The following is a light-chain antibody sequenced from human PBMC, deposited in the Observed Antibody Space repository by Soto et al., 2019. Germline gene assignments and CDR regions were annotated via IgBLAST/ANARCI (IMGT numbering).Light chain of an antibody. V-gene: IGLV2-14*01. CDR3: SSYARSNTLV. CDR1: SSDVGGYNF. CDR2: EVS. Sequence: QSALTQPASVSGSPGQSITISCTGTSSDVGGYNFVSWYQQHPGKAPKIMIYEVSNRPSGVSNRFSGSKSGNTASLTISGLQAEDEADYYCSSYARSNTLVFGTGTKLTVL. J-gene: IGLJ1*01.